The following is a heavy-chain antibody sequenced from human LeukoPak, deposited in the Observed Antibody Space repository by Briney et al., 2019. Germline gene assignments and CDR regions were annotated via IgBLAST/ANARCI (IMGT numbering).Heavy chain of an antibody. J-gene: IGHJ4*02. D-gene: IGHD4-17*01. CDR2: ISAYNGNT. Sequence: ASVKVSCKASGYTFSGYYMHWVRQAPGQGLEWMGWISAYNGNTNYAQKLQGRVTMTTDTSTSTAYMELRSLRSDDTAVYYCARDRFQTTVTYWVDYWGQGTLVTVSS. CDR1: GYTFSGYY. CDR3: ARDRFQTTVTYWVDY. V-gene: IGHV1-18*04.